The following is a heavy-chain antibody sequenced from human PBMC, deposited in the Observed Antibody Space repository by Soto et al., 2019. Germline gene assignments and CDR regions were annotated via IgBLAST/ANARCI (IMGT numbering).Heavy chain of an antibody. CDR2: IDPSDSYT. CDR1: GYSFTSYW. Sequence: PGESLKISCKGSGYSFTSYWISWVRQMPGKGLEWMGRIDPSDSYTNYSPSFQGHVTISADKSISTAYLQWSSLKASDTAMYYCARLERRDYYYYGMDVWGQGTTVTVSS. V-gene: IGHV5-10-1*01. CDR3: ARLERRDYYYYGMDV. D-gene: IGHD1-1*01. J-gene: IGHJ6*02.